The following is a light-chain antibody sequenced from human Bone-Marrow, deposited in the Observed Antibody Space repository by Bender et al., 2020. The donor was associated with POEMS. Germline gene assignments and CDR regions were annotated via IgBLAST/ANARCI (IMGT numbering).Light chain of an antibody. CDR3: QVWENGRDHPGLV. Sequence: SYVLTQPPSVSVAPGQTARITCGGNNIGSNSVCWYQQKPGQAPVLVVYDDSDRPSGIPERFSGSNSGNTATLTISRVEAGDEAHYYCQVWENGRDHPGLVFGGGTKLTVL. CDR2: DDS. CDR1: NIGSNS. V-gene: IGLV3-21*02. J-gene: IGLJ2*01.